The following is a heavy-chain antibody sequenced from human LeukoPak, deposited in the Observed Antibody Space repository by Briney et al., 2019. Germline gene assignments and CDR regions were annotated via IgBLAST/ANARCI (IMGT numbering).Heavy chain of an antibody. D-gene: IGHD3-3*01. Sequence: ASVKVSCKASGYTFTSYDINWVRQATGQGLEWRGWMNPNSGNTGYAQKFQGRVTMTRNTSISTAYMELSSLRSEDTAVYYCARTDYDFWTYYYYYGMDVWGQGTTVTVSS. CDR2: MNPNSGNT. CDR3: ARTDYDFWTYYYYYGMDV. J-gene: IGHJ6*02. CDR1: GYTFTSYD. V-gene: IGHV1-8*01.